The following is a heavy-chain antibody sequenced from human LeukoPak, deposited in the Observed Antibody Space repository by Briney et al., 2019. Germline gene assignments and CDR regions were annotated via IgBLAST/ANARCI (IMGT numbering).Heavy chain of an antibody. Sequence: SETLSLTCTVSGGSISSYYWSWIRQPPGKGLEWIGYIYYSGSTNYNPSLKSRVTMSVDTSKNQFSLKLSSVTAADTAVYYCARDYDFWSGLIYYMDVWGKGTTVTVSS. CDR1: GGSISSYY. V-gene: IGHV4-59*12. J-gene: IGHJ6*03. CDR3: ARDYDFWSGLIYYMDV. D-gene: IGHD3-3*01. CDR2: IYYSGST.